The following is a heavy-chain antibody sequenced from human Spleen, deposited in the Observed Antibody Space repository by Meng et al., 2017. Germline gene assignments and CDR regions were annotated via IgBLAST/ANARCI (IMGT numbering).Heavy chain of an antibody. CDR3: ARDLLLGAFDI. Sequence: GESLKISCAASGFTFSDYYMSWIRQAPGKGLEWVSYISSSGSTIYYADSVKGRFTISRDNARNSLYLQMNSLRAEDTAVYYCARDLLLGAFDIWGQGTMVT. D-gene: IGHD2/OR15-2a*01. V-gene: IGHV3-11*04. CDR2: ISSSGSTI. J-gene: IGHJ3*02. CDR1: GFTFSDYY.